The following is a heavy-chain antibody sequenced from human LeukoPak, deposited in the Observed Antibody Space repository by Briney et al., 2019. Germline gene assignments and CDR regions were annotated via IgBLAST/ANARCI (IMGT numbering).Heavy chain of an antibody. V-gene: IGHV3-30*18. CDR3: AKDLGDYVWGSYRSNWFDP. D-gene: IGHD3-16*02. CDR1: GFTFSSYG. CDR2: MSYDGNNK. Sequence: PGGSLRLSCAASGFTFSSYGMHWVRQAPGKGLEWVAVMSYDGNNKYYADSVKGRFTISRDNSKNTLYLQMNSLRAEDTAVYYCAKDLGDYVWGSYRSNWFDPWGQGTLVTVSS. J-gene: IGHJ5*02.